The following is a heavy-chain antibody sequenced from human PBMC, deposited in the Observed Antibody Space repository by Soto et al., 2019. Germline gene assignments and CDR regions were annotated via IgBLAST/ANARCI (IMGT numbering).Heavy chain of an antibody. Sequence: SSVKISCKAPGGTFSNYTIGWARQASGQGLEWMGKIIPILGIANYAQKFQGRVTITADKSTSTAYMELSSLRSEDTAVYYCAGGSTTVDYYYGMDVWGQ. CDR1: GGTFSNYT. CDR2: IIPILGIA. V-gene: IGHV1-69*02. D-gene: IGHD4-4*01. J-gene: IGHJ6*02. CDR3: AGGSTTVDYYYGMDV.